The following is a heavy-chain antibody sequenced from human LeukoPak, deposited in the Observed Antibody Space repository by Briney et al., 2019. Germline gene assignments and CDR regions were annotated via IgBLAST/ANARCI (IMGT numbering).Heavy chain of an antibody. Sequence: QPGGSLRLSCAASGFGFSNYGMHWVRQTPGKGLESVAFTRYDETIKDYADSVKGRFTISRDNSQNVLHLQMKSLRTEDTAVYYCAKELLLGYFYMDVWGKGTTVIVSS. CDR3: AKELLLGYFYMDV. CDR1: GFGFSNYG. J-gene: IGHJ6*03. D-gene: IGHD1-26*01. CDR2: TRYDETIK. V-gene: IGHV3-30*02.